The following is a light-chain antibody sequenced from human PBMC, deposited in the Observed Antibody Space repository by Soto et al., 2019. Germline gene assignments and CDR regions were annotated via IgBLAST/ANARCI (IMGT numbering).Light chain of an antibody. CDR1: QSVLYSSNNRNY. J-gene: IGKJ4*01. V-gene: IGKV4-1*01. CDR2: WAS. Sequence: DIVMTQSPDSLAVSLGERATINCKSSQSVLYSSNNRNYLAWYQQKPGQPPKLLIYWASTRESGVPDRFSGSGSGTDFSFTISSLQAEDAAVYYCQQYYSSPLTFGGGTKVEIK. CDR3: QQYYSSPLT.